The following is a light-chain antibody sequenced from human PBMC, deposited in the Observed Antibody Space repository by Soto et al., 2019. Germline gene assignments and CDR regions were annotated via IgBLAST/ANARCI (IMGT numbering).Light chain of an antibody. V-gene: IGKV3D-20*02. Sequence: EIVLTQSPVTLSLSPGERATLSCRASQSVSNNYLAWYQQKPGQAPRLLIYGASNRATGIPDRFSGSGSGTDFTLTISSLEPEDFAVYYCQQRSNWPPITFGQGTRLEN. CDR1: QSVSNNY. J-gene: IGKJ5*01. CDR3: QQRSNWPPIT. CDR2: GAS.